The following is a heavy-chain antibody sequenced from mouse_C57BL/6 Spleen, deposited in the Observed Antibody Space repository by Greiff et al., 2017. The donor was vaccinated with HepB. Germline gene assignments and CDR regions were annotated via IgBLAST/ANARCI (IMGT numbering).Heavy chain of an antibody. J-gene: IGHJ4*01. V-gene: IGHV1-54*01. CDR2: INPGSGGT. CDR1: GYAFTNYL. CDR3: ARGNGNSYAMDY. Sequence: QVQLKQSGAELVRPGTSVKVSCKASGYAFTNYLIEWVKQRPGQGLEWIGVINPGSGGTNYNEKFKGKATLTADKSSSTAYMQLSSLTSEDSAVYFCARGNGNSYAMDYWGQGTSVTVSS. D-gene: IGHD2-1*01.